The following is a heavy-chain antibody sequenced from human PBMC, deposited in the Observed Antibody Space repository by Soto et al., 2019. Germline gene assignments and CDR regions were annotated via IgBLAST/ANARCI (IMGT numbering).Heavy chain of an antibody. J-gene: IGHJ4*01. V-gene: IGHV3-11*01. Sequence: QERLVESGGGLVKPGGSLRLSCETSGFTFGDYYMSWIRQAQGRGLERVSLISSTGTTIYYADSVKGRFTISRDNVRSTLFLMMNNLISEDPAVYYCARDLRCVDLHYYFDSWGPGTLVTVSS. CDR1: GFTFGDYY. CDR3: ARDLRCVDLHYYFDS. D-gene: IGHD4-17*01. CDR2: ISSTGTTI.